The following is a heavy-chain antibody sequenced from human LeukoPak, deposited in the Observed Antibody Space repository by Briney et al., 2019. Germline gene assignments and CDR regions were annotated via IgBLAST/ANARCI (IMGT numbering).Heavy chain of an antibody. V-gene: IGHV3-30*02. CDR2: IWYDGSNK. CDR3: AKDYSSSWYDEGYFDY. Sequence: GGSLRLSCAASGFTFSSYGMHWVRQAPGKGLEWVAVIWYDGSNKYYADSVKGRFTISRDNSKNTLYLQMNSLRAEDTAVYYCAKDYSSSWYDEGYFDYWGQGTLVTVSS. CDR1: GFTFSSYG. D-gene: IGHD6-13*01. J-gene: IGHJ4*02.